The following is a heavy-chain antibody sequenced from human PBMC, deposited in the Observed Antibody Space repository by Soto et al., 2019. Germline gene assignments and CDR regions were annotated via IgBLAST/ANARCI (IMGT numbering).Heavy chain of an antibody. CDR1: VYTCENFG. CDR3: AASIFYHRMDV. D-gene: IGHD3-3*01. V-gene: IGHV5-51*03. Sequence: PVQPLQVSKTVFVYTCENFGRGWVRLIPGKVQEWMGIIYPGDSDTKCHPSFQGQVTISDDKSITTTYLQWSSLKASDTAIYYGAASIFYHRMDVWPQPTT. J-gene: IGHJ6*01. CDR2: IYPGDSDT.